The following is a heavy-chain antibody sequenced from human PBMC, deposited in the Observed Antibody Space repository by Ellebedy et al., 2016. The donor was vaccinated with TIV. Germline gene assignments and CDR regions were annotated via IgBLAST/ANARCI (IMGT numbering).Heavy chain of an antibody. J-gene: IGHJ5*02. Sequence: GESLKISCAASGFTFSDYYMSWIRQAPGKGLEWVSYISSSGSTIYYADSVKGRFTISRDNAKNSLYLQMNSLSAEDTAVYYCARDKNYGDYNWFDPWGQGTLVTVSS. D-gene: IGHD4-17*01. CDR1: GFTFSDYY. V-gene: IGHV3-11*01. CDR2: ISSSGSTI. CDR3: ARDKNYGDYNWFDP.